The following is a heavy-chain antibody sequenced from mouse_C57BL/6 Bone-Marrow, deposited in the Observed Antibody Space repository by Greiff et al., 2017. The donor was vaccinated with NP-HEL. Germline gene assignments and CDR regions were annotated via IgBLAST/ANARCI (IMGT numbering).Heavy chain of an antibody. CDR3: ARGGRQLRLRFAY. CDR2: ISDGGSYT. Sequence: EVKLMESGGGLVKPGGSLKLSCAASGFTFSSYAMSWVRQTPEKRLEWVATISDGGSYTYYPDNVKGRFTISRDNAKNNLYLQMSHLKSEDTAMYYCARGGRQLRLRFAYWGQGTLVTVSA. CDR1: GFTFSSYA. J-gene: IGHJ3*01. D-gene: IGHD3-2*02. V-gene: IGHV5-4*03.